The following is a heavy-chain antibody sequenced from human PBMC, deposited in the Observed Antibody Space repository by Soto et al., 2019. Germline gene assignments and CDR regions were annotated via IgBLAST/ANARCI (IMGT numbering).Heavy chain of an antibody. J-gene: IGHJ3*02. CDR3: AKDATAVNGVWDPFDM. CDR1: GFTFSAYA. CDR2: VGGSDTDK. D-gene: IGHD2-8*01. V-gene: IGHV3-23*01. Sequence: EVQLLESGGGVVQPGGSLRLSCAASGFTFSAYAMSWVRQAPGKGLQWVSGVGGSDTDKHYADSVRGRFTVSRYNSRNTLYLHRNSLRADDTAVYYCAKDATAVNGVWDPFDMWGQGTEVTVSS.